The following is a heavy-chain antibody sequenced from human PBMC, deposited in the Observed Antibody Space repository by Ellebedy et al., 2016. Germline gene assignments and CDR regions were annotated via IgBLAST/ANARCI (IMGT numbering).Heavy chain of an antibody. D-gene: IGHD2-15*01. CDR3: ARAGRVYYYYGMDV. J-gene: IGHJ6*02. V-gene: IGHV3-11*04. Sequence: LSLTXAVYGGSFSDYYMSWIRQAPGKGLEWVSYISSSSSTIYYADSVKGRFTISRDNAKNTLYLQMNSLRAEDTAVYYCARAGRVYYYYGMDVWGQGTTVTVSS. CDR2: ISSSSSTI. CDR1: GGSFSDYY.